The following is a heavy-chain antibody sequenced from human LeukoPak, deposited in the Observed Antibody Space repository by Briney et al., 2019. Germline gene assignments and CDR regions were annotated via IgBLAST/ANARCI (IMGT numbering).Heavy chain of an antibody. CDR3: ARDNYYDSSGLGY. CDR1: GFTFSSFS. J-gene: IGHJ4*02. CDR2: ISSSSSYI. V-gene: IGHV3-21*05. D-gene: IGHD3-22*01. Sequence: PGGSLRLSCAASGFTFSSFSMNWVRQAPGKGLEWVSYISSSSSYIYYADSVKGRFTISRDNAKNSLYLQMNSLRAEDTAVYYCARDNYYDSSGLGYWGQGTLVTVSS.